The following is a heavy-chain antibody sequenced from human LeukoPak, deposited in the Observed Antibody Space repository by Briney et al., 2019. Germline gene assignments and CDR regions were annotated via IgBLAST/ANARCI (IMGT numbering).Heavy chain of an antibody. CDR2: ISTSSSYI. Sequence: GGSLRLSCAASGFTFSSYAMSWVRQAPGKGLEWVSSISTSSSYIYYADSVKGRFTISRDNAKNSLYLQVNSLRAEDTAVYYCARGWQQLVLWGQGTLVTVSS. J-gene: IGHJ4*02. D-gene: IGHD6-13*01. CDR1: GFTFSSYA. V-gene: IGHV3-21*01. CDR3: ARGWQQLVL.